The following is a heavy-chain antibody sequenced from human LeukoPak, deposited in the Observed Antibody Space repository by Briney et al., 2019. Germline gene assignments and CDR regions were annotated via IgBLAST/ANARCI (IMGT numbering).Heavy chain of an antibody. Sequence: ASVKVSCKASGYTFTGYYMHWVRQAPGQGLEWMGWINPNSGGTNYAQKFQGRVTMTRDTSISTAYMELSRLRSDDTAVYYCARGVYGSGGHFDYWGQGTLVTVSS. V-gene: IGHV1-2*02. CDR3: ARGVYGSGGHFDY. CDR1: GYTFTGYY. D-gene: IGHD3-10*01. CDR2: INPNSGGT. J-gene: IGHJ4*02.